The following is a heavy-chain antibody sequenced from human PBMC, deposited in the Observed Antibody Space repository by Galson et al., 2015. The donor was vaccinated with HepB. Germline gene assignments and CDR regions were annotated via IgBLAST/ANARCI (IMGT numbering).Heavy chain of an antibody. J-gene: IGHJ4*02. Sequence: ETLSLTCTVSGGSISSSSYYWGWIRQPPGKGLEWIGSIYYSGSTYYNPSLKSRVTISVDTSKNQFSLKLSSVTAADTAVYYCASPGYCSSTSCDQYYFDYWGQGTLVTVSS. CDR2: IYYSGST. D-gene: IGHD2-2*01. V-gene: IGHV4-39*01. CDR3: ASPGYCSSTSCDQYYFDY. CDR1: GGSISSSSYY.